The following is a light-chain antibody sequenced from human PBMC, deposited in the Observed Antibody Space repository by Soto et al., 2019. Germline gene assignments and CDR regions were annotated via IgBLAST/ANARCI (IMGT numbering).Light chain of an antibody. J-gene: IGKJ5*01. Sequence: EIVLTQSPGTLSLSPGERATLSCRASQSVTSSYLAWYQQKPGQAPRLLIHGISNRATDIPDRFSGSGSGADFTLTISRLEPEDFAVYYCQQYGSSPVTFGQGTRLDIK. CDR2: GIS. CDR1: QSVTSSY. V-gene: IGKV3-20*01. CDR3: QQYGSSPVT.